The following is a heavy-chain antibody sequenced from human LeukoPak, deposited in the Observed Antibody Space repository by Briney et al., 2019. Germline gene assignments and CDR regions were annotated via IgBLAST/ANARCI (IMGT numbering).Heavy chain of an antibody. CDR2: ISGYNGKT. CDR3: VRDAPWLYPIDH. CDR1: GYTFSGYY. V-gene: IGHV1-18*04. D-gene: IGHD5-12*01. Sequence: ASVKVACKTSGYTFSGYYITWVRQAPGQGLEWMGWISGYNGKTGYAQKFQGRVTMTTDTSTRTGYMELRSLTSDDTAVYYCVRDAPWLYPIDHWGQGTLITVSS. J-gene: IGHJ4*02.